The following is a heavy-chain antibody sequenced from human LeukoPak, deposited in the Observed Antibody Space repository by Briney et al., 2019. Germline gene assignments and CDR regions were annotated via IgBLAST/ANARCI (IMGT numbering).Heavy chain of an antibody. J-gene: IGHJ6*03. D-gene: IGHD3-22*01. CDR3: AKTGDYYDSSGYYYYYYMDV. CDR2: ISGSGGST. V-gene: IGHV3-23*01. CDR1: GFTFSSYA. Sequence: GGSLRLSCAASGFTFSSYAISWVRQAPGKGLEWVSAISGSGGSTYYADSVKGRFTISRDNSKNTLYLQMNSLRAEDTAVYYCAKTGDYYDSSGYYYYYYMDVWGKGTTVTVSS.